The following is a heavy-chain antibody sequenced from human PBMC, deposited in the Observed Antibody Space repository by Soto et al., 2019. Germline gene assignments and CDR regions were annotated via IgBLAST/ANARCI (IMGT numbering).Heavy chain of an antibody. CDR1: GFTFSSYG. J-gene: IGHJ6*02. D-gene: IGHD5-12*01. Sequence: PGGSLRLSCAASGFTFSSYGMHWARQAPGKGLEWVAVISYDGSNKYYADSVKGRFTISRDNSKNTLYLQMNSLRAEDTAVYYCAKGRGYSGYDRVSGMDVWGQGTTVTVSS. V-gene: IGHV3-30*18. CDR3: AKGRGYSGYDRVSGMDV. CDR2: ISYDGSNK.